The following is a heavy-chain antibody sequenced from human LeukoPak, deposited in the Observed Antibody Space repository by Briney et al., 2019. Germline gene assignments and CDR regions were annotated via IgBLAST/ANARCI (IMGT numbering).Heavy chain of an antibody. CDR3: AREAHHYYYGMDV. J-gene: IGHJ6*02. CDR2: INHSGST. CDR1: GGSFSGYY. V-gene: IGHV4-34*01. Sequence: SETLSLTCAVYGGSFSGYYWSWIRQPPGKGLEWIGEINHSGSTNYNPSLKSRVTISVDTSKNQFSLKLSSVTAADTAVYYCAREAHHYYYGMDVWGQGTTVTVSS.